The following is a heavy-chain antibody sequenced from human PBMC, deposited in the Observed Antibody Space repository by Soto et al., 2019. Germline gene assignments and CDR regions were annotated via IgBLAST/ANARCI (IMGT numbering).Heavy chain of an antibody. CDR1: GFSVTDSH. Sequence: EVQLVESGGGLVQPGGSLRLSCAASGFSVTDSHMNWVRQAPGKGLEWVSVIYMSDATHYGGSVKGRFTISRDNSKNPLYLQMNSLTVEDTAVYYCASDPLGNDGDFDYWGQGTLVTVSP. CDR2: IYMSDAT. D-gene: IGHD1-1*01. V-gene: IGHV3-66*01. J-gene: IGHJ4*02. CDR3: ASDPLGNDGDFDY.